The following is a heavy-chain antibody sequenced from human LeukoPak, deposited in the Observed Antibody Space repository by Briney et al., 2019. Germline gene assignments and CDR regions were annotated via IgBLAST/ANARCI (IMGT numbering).Heavy chain of an antibody. CDR2: IRYDGSNK. CDR3: AKDRITGTGESFDY. D-gene: IGHD1-7*01. J-gene: IGHJ4*02. Sequence: PGGSLRLSCAASGFTFSSYGMHWVRQAPGKGLEWVAFIRYDGSNKYYADSVKGRFTISRDNSKNTLYLQMNSLRAEDTAVYYCAKDRITGTGESFDYWGQGTLVTVSS. V-gene: IGHV3-30*02. CDR1: GFTFSSYG.